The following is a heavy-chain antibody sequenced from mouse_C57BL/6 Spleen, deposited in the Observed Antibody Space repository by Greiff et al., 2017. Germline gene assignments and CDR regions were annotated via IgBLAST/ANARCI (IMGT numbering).Heavy chain of an antibody. CDR1: GYTFTSYW. D-gene: IGHD2-3*01. Sequence: QVQLKQPGAELVKPGASVKMSCKASGYTFTSYWITWVKQRPGQGLEWIGDIYPGSGSTNYNVKFKSKATLTVDTSSSTAYMQLSSLTSEDSAVYYCARIDGYYDAMDYWGQGTSVTVSS. V-gene: IGHV1-55*01. J-gene: IGHJ4*01. CDR3: ARIDGYYDAMDY. CDR2: IYPGSGST.